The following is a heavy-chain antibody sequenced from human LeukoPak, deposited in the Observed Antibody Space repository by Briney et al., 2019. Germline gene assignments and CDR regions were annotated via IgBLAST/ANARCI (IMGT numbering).Heavy chain of an antibody. V-gene: IGHV4-30-4*07. CDR3: TRNSGIIFGFRYSDL. D-gene: IGHD3/OR15-3a*01. Sequence: SETLSLTCAVSGGSISSGGYSWSWIRQPPGKGLEWIGYIYYSGSTYYNPSLKSRVTISVETSKNQFSLKLSSVTAADTAVYYCTRNSGIIFGFRYSDLWGRGTLVTVSS. CDR2: IYYSGST. J-gene: IGHJ2*01. CDR1: GGSISSGGYS.